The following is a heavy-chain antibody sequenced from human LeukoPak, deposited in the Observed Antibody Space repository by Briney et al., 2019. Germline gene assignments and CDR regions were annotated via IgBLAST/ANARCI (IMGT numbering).Heavy chain of an antibody. V-gene: IGHV4-31*03. Sequence: PSETLSLTCTVSGGSISSGGYYWSWIRQHPGKGLEWIGYIYHSGSTYYNPSLKSRVTISVDRSKNQFSLKLSSVTAADTAVYYCASKPPGGSSLDYWGQGTLVTVSS. J-gene: IGHJ4*02. D-gene: IGHD6-13*01. CDR3: ASKPPGGSSLDY. CDR2: IYHSGST. CDR1: GGSISSGGYY.